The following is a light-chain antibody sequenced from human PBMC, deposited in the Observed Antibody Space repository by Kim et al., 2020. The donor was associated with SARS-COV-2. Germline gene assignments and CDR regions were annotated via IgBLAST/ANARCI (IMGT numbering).Light chain of an antibody. CDR2: QDS. CDR3: QAWDSSTGV. J-gene: IGLJ2*01. V-gene: IGLV3-1*01. CDR1: KLGDKY. Sequence: SYELTQPPSVSVSPGQTASITCSGDKLGDKYACWYQQKPGQSPVLVIYQDSKRPSGIPERFSGSNSGHTATLPISGTQAMDEADYYCQAWDSSTGVFGGGTQLTVL.